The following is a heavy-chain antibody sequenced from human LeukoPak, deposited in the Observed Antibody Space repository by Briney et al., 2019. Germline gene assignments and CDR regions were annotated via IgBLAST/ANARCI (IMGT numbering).Heavy chain of an antibody. D-gene: IGHD4-11*01. CDR3: ARGIAVETTTSFDY. Sequence: SETLSLTCTVSGGSISSSSYYWGWIRQPPGKGLEWIGSIYYSGSTYYNPSLKSRVTISVDTSKNQFSLKLSPVTAADTAVYYCARGIAVETTTSFDYWGQGTLVTVSS. CDR1: GGSISSSSYY. CDR2: IYYSGST. J-gene: IGHJ4*02. V-gene: IGHV4-39*07.